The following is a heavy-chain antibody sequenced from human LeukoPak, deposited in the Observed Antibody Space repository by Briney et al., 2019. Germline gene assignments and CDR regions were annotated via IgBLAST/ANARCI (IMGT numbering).Heavy chain of an antibody. J-gene: IGHJ4*02. D-gene: IGHD6-19*01. CDR2: IKQDGSET. CDR3: ARQRGSGCLDY. V-gene: IGHV3-7*01. Sequence: GGSLRLSCAASRFTLSNYWMSWVRQAPGKGLEWVANIKQDGSETYYVDSVKGRFTISRNNAKNSLSLQMNSLRAEDTAVYYCARQRGSGCLDYWGQGTLVTVSS. CDR1: RFTLSNYW.